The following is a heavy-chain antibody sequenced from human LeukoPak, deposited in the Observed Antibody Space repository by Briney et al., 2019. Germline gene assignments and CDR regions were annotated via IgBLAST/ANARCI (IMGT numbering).Heavy chain of an antibody. Sequence: PGGSLRLSCAASGFTFSSYAMHWVRQAPGKGLEWVAVISYDGSNKYYADSVKGRFTISRDNAKNSLYLQMNSLRAEDTAVYYCARDRYSSSWYPHYYYYYGMDVWGQGTTVTVSS. V-gene: IGHV3-30*04. CDR2: ISYDGSNK. J-gene: IGHJ6*02. CDR1: GFTFSSYA. D-gene: IGHD6-13*01. CDR3: ARDRYSSSWYPHYYYYYGMDV.